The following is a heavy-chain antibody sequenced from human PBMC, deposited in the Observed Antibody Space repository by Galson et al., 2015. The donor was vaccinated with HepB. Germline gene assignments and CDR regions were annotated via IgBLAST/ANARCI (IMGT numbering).Heavy chain of an antibody. CDR3: ARDVQQLSPYNWFDP. J-gene: IGHJ5*02. CDR1: GGTFSSYA. V-gene: IGHV1-69*13. CDR2: IIPIFGTA. D-gene: IGHD6-13*01. Sequence: SVKVSCKASGGTFSSYAISWVRQAPGQGLEWMGGIIPIFGTANYAQKFQGRVTITADESTSTAYMELSSLRSEDTAVYYCARDVQQLSPYNWFDPWGQGTLVTVSS.